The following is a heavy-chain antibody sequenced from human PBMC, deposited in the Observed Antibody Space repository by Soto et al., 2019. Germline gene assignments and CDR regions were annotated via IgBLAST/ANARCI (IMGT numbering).Heavy chain of an antibody. D-gene: IGHD3-22*01. CDR2: ISSSTTYI. J-gene: IGHJ3*02. CDR1: RFTFSSYT. CDR3: ARDFDSSGYYGPVGAFDI. V-gene: IGHV3-21*03. Sequence: EVQLVESGGGLVKPGGSLRLSCSASRFTFSSYTMNWVRQAPGKGLVWVSSISSSTTYIYYADSVKGRFTISRDNAKNSLYLQVNSLRAEDTAVYYCARDFDSSGYYGPVGAFDIWGQGTMVTVSS.